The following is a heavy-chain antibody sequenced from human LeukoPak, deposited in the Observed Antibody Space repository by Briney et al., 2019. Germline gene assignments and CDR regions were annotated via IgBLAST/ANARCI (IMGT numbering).Heavy chain of an antibody. CDR3: AKVKWDSSGYFDY. J-gene: IGHJ4*02. CDR1: GFTFSSYT. D-gene: IGHD3-22*01. Sequence: GGSLRLSCAASGFTFSSYTMSWVRQAPGKGLEWVSTITTSDGNTYYADSVKGRYTVSRDNSKNTLFLQMNSLRAEDTAIYYCAKVKWDSSGYFDYWGQGTLVTVSS. CDR2: ITTSDGNT. V-gene: IGHV3-23*01.